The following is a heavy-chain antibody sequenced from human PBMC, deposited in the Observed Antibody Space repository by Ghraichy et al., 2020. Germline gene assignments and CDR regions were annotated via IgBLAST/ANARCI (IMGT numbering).Heavy chain of an antibody. Sequence: GGSLRLSCAASGFMFSNFGMHWVRQAPGKGLEWVALVSYDGSNKYYADSVKGRFTISRDNSKNTVYLQMSSLRDEDTALYYCAKTFYNTLVAGFDYWGQGMLLTVSS. D-gene: IGHD6-19*01. CDR1: GFMFSNFG. J-gene: IGHJ4*02. CDR2: VSYDGSNK. V-gene: IGHV3-30*18. CDR3: AKTFYNTLVAGFDY.